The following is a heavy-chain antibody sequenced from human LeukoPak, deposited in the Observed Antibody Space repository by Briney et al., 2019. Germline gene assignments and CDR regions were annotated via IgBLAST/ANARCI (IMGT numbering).Heavy chain of an antibody. J-gene: IGHJ6*03. Sequence: GGSLRLSCAASGFTVSSNYMSWVRQAPGKGLEWVSVIYSGGSTYYADSVKGRFTISRDNSKNTLYLQMNSLRAEDTAVYYCARVQGSGPRRWYYYYMDVWGKGTTVTVSS. CDR2: IYSGGST. CDR1: GFTVSSNY. V-gene: IGHV3-53*01. D-gene: IGHD6-19*01. CDR3: ARVQGSGPRRWYYYYMDV.